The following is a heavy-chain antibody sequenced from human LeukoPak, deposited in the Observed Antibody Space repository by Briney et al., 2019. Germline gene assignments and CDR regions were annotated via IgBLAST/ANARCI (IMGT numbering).Heavy chain of an antibody. CDR2: INSDGSST. D-gene: IGHD3-22*01. V-gene: IGHV3-74*01. J-gene: IGHJ3*02. CDR3: TRPLNYYYDDAFDI. Sequence: GGSLRLSCAASGFTFSSYWMHWVRQAPGKGLVWVSRINSDGSSTSYADSVKGRFTISRDNAKNTLYLQMNSLKTEDTAVYYCTRPLNYYYDDAFDIWGQGTMVTVSS. CDR1: GFTFSSYW.